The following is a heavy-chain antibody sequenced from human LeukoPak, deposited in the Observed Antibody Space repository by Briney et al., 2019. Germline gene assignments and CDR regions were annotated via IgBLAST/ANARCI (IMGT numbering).Heavy chain of an antibody. D-gene: IGHD6-6*01. CDR1: GGTFSSYT. V-gene: IGHV1-69*04. CDR3: AREYSSSSWEC. CDR2: IIPILGIA. J-gene: IGHJ4*02. Sequence: SVKVSCKASGGTFSSYTISWVRQAPGQGLEWMGRIIPILGIANYAQKFQGRVTITADKSTSTAYMELSSLRSEDTAVYYGAREYSSSSWECWGQGTLVTVSS.